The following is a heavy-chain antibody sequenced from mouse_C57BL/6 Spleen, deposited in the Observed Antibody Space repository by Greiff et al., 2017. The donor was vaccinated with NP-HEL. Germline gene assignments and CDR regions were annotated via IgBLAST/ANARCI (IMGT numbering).Heavy chain of an antibody. CDR3: ARHEGYPYFDV. CDR1: GFTFSSYG. D-gene: IGHD2-3*01. J-gene: IGHJ1*03. CDR2: ISSGGSYT. Sequence: EVMLVESGGDLVKPGGSLKLSCAASGFTFSSYGMSWVRQTPDKRLEWVATISSGGSYTYYPDSVKGRFTISRDNAKNTLYLQMSSLKSEDTAMYYCARHEGYPYFDVWGTGTTVTVSS. V-gene: IGHV5-6*02.